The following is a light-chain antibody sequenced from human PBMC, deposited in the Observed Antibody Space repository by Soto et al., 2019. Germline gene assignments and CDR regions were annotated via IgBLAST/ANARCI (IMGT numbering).Light chain of an antibody. Sequence: DIHLTQSPSTLSASVGDRVTITCRASQSISLWVAWYQQKPGRAPNLLSYKSSSLDTEVHSRFSGSVSGKELTRTISRLQPDDLATYDGPHYKDYSWTFRQGTKVEV. CDR2: KSS. CDR1: QSISLW. J-gene: IGKJ1*01. V-gene: IGKV1-5*03. CDR3: PHYKDYSWT.